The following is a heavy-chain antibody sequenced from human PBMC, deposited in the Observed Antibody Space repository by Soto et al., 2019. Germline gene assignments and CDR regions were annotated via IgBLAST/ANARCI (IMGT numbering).Heavy chain of an antibody. CDR2: IIPIFGTT. J-gene: IGHJ3*02. V-gene: IGHV1-69*15. CDR1: GGTFGSNA. CDR3: AREGYTFGPGAVRGAFDI. D-gene: IGHD1-1*01. Sequence: QVQLVQSETEVRKPGSSVKVSCRASGGTFGSNAISWVRQAPGQGLEWMGNIIPIFGTTKNAQNFQGRVTITADESTNTAYMELSNLRSEDTAIYFCAREGYTFGPGAVRGAFDIWGQGTLVTVSS.